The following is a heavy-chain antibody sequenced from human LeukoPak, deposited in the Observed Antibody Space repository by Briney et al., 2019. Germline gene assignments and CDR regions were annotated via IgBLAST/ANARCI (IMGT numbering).Heavy chain of an antibody. Sequence: PGGSLRLSCAASGFTFSSYAMSWVRQAPGKGLEWVSVIYSGGSTYYADSVKGRFTISRDNSKNTLYLQMNSLRAEDTAVYYCARTGSSGLKGFDYWGQGTLVTVSS. CDR2: IYSGGST. CDR3: ARTGSSGLKGFDY. D-gene: IGHD3-22*01. CDR1: GFTFSSYA. J-gene: IGHJ4*02. V-gene: IGHV3-66*01.